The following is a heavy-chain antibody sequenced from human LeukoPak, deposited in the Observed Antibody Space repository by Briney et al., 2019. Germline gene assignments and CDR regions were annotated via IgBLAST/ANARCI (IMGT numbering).Heavy chain of an antibody. D-gene: IGHD3-3*01. CDR2: INHSGST. J-gene: IGHJ3*02. Sequence: SETLSLTCTVSGGSISSYYWSWIRQPPGKGLEWIGEINHSGSTNYNPSLKSRVTISVDTSKNQFSLKLSSVTAADTAVYYCARVIPHDFWSGYSSPDAFDIWGQGTMVTVSS. CDR3: ARVIPHDFWSGYSSPDAFDI. V-gene: IGHV4-34*01. CDR1: GGSISSYY.